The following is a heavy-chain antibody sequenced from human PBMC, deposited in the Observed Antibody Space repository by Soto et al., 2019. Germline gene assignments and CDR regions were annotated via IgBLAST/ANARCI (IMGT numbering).Heavy chain of an antibody. V-gene: IGHV4-34*01. Sequence: QVQLQQWGAGLLKPSETLSLTCAVYGGSFSGYYWSWIRQPPGKGLEWIGEINHSGSTNYNPSLKSRVTISVDTSKNQFSRKLSSVTAADTAVYYCARGVGVVGATYFDYWGQGTLVTVSS. CDR2: INHSGST. J-gene: IGHJ4*02. CDR3: ARGVGVVGATYFDY. D-gene: IGHD1-26*01. CDR1: GGSFSGYY.